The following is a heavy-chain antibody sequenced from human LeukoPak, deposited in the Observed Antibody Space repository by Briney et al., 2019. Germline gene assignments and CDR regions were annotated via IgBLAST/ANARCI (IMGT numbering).Heavy chain of an antibody. D-gene: IGHD3-10*01. J-gene: IGHJ5*02. Sequence: PSESLSLTFTVSGASMTTSRWACVRQPPGKGLEWIGYIYSSGSTEYNPSLKSRLTISVDTSKNQFSLNLRSVTAADTAVYYCARWKSGSLYQPGGQGTLVTVSS. V-gene: IGHV4-59*12. CDR2: IYSSGST. CDR1: GASMTTSR. CDR3: ARWKSGSLYQP.